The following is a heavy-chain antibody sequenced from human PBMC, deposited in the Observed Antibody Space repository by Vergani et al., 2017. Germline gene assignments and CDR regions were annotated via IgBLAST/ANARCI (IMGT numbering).Heavy chain of an antibody. CDR1: GFTFSSYS. CDR2: ISSSSSYI. V-gene: IGHV3-21*01. CDR3: ARDSLGYCSSTSCYPGDYYYYYMDV. D-gene: IGHD2-2*01. Sequence: EVQLVESGGGLVKPGGSLRLSCAASGFTFSSYSMNWVRQAPGKGLEWVSSISSSSSYIYYADSVKGRFTISRDNAKNSLYLQMNSLRAEDTAVYYCARDSLGYCSSTSCYPGDYYYYYMDVWGKGTTVTVSS. J-gene: IGHJ6*03.